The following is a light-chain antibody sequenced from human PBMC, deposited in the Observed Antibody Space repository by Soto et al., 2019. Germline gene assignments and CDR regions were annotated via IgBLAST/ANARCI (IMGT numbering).Light chain of an antibody. J-gene: IGLJ2*01. Sequence: QSVLTQPPSASGTPGQRVTISCSGSSSNIGRNTVNWYQQLAGTAPKLLIYTNNQRPSGVPDRFSGSKSGTSASLAISGLQSEDEADYYCAAWDDSLKGVVFGGGTKLTVL. CDR3: AAWDDSLKGVV. V-gene: IGLV1-44*01. CDR1: SSNIGRNT. CDR2: TNN.